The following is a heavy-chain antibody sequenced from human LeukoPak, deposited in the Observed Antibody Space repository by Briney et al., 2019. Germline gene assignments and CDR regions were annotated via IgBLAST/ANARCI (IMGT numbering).Heavy chain of an antibody. V-gene: IGHV3-33*06. CDR3: AKDEYRTSWNFDY. J-gene: IGHJ4*02. CDR2: IWYDGSNK. Sequence: GGSLRLSCAASGFTFSSYGMHWVRQAPGKGLEWVAVIWYDGSNKYYADSVKGRFTISRDNSKNTLYLQMNSLRAEDTAVYYCAKDEYRTSWNFDYWGQGTLVTVSS. D-gene: IGHD2-2*01. CDR1: GFTFSSYG.